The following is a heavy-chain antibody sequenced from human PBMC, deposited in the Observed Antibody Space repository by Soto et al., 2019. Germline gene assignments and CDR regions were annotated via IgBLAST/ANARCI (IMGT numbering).Heavy chain of an antibody. CDR1: GGPFSTYP. Sequence: GGSLRLSCVASGGPFSTYPMTWVRQAPGKGLEWVSAMSGGGDTTHYADSVKGRFTISRDNSKNTLYLQMNSLRAEDTAVYYCAKCGLGWSQNDYWGQGTLVTVSS. CDR2: MSGGGDTT. V-gene: IGHV3-23*01. J-gene: IGHJ4*02. CDR3: AKCGLGWSQNDY. D-gene: IGHD4-17*01.